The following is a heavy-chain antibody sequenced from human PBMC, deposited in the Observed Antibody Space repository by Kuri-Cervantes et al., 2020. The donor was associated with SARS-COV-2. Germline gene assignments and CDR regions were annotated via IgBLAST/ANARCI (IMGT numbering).Heavy chain of an antibody. V-gene: IGHV4-39*07. CDR1: GGSISSSSYY. Sequence: SETLSLTCTVSGGSISSSSYYWGWIRQPPGKGLEWIGSIYHSGSTYYNPSLKSRVTISVDTSKNQFSLKLSSVTAADTAVYYCARDKLRFLEWLPPSYYYYYMDVWGKGTTVTVSS. J-gene: IGHJ6*03. CDR2: IYHSGST. CDR3: ARDKLRFLEWLPPSYYYYYMDV. D-gene: IGHD3-3*01.